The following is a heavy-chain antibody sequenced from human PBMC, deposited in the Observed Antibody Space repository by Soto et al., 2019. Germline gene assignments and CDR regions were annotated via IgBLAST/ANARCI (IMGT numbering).Heavy chain of an antibody. J-gene: IGHJ5*02. CDR1: GGSISSYY. CDR2: IYYSGST. D-gene: IGHD3-3*01. V-gene: IGHV4-59*01. Sequence: KASETLSLTCTVSGGSISSYYWSWIRQPPGKGLEWIGYIYYSGSTNYNPSLKSRVTISVDTSKNQFSLKLSSVTAADTAVYYCARSIFGVVIPFFDPWGQGTLVTVSS. CDR3: ARSIFGVVIPFFDP.